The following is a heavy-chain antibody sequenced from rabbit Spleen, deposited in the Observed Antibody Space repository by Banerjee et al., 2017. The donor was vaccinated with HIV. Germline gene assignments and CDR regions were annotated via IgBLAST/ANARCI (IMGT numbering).Heavy chain of an antibody. J-gene: IGHJ6*01. V-gene: IGHV1S45*01. CDR2: IDTGSSGFT. D-gene: IGHD1-1*01. Sequence: QEQLVESGGGLVKPGASLTLTCTASGFSFSSGYDMSWVRQAPGKGLEWIACIDTGSSGFTYFATWAKGRFTCSKTSSTTVTLQMTRLTAADTATYFCARDTSSSFSSYGMDLWGPGTLVTVS. CDR3: ARDTSSSFSSYGMDL. CDR1: GFSFSSGYD.